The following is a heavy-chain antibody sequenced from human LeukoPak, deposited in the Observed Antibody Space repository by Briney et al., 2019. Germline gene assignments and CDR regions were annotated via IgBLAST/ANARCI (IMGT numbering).Heavy chain of an antibody. J-gene: IGHJ4*02. Sequence: ASVKVSCKASGYTFSNYGISWVRQAPGLGLEWMGWTSYNGNTNYAQKSQDRVTMTTDTSTTTAYMELRSLESDDTAVYYCARHSGGGWQALGYWGQGTLVTVSS. CDR3: ARHSGGGWQALGY. V-gene: IGHV1-18*04. CDR2: TSYNGNT. D-gene: IGHD2-15*01. CDR1: GYTFSNYG.